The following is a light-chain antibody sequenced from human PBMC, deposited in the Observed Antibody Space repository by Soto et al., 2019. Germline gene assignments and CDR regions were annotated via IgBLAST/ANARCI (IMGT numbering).Light chain of an antibody. Sequence: EIVLTQSPATLSLSPGERATLSCRASKRVSTYLAWYQQKPGQAPRLFIYDASNRATGIPGRFSGGGSGTDFTLTSSRLEPEDFAVYFCQQYAGPPTTFGQGTRLEIK. J-gene: IGKJ5*01. CDR1: KRVSTY. V-gene: IGKV3-20*01. CDR2: DAS. CDR3: QQYAGPPTT.